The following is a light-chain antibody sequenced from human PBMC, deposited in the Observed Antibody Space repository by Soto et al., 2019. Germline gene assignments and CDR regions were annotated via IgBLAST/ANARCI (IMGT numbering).Light chain of an antibody. CDR1: QSVSSN. J-gene: IGKJ4*01. CDR3: QQYNNWPPELT. CDR2: AAS. V-gene: IGKV3-15*01. Sequence: EIVMTQSPATLSVSPGERATLSCRASQSVSSNLAWYQQKPGQAPRLLIYAASTRATGIPARFSGSGSGTEFSLTIGSLQSEDFAVYYCQQYNNWPPELTFGGGTKVEIK.